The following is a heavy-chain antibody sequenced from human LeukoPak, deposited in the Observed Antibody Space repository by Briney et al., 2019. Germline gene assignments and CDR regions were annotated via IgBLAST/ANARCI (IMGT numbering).Heavy chain of an antibody. V-gene: IGHV4-34*01. CDR2: INHSGST. CDR1: GGSFSGYY. J-gene: IGHJ6*02. CDR3: ARVSYYYGMDV. Sequence: SETLSLTCAVYGGSFSGYYWSWIRQPPGKGLEWIGEINHSGSTNYNPSLKSRVTISVDTSKNQFSLKLSSVTAADTAVYYCARVSYYYGMDVWGQGTTVTVSS.